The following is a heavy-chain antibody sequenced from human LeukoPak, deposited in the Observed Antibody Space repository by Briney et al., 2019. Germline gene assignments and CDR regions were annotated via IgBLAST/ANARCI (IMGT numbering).Heavy chain of an antibody. CDR2: LNWNGAST. CDR1: GFTFDDYG. J-gene: IGHJ4*02. Sequence: GGSLRLSCAASGFTFDDYGLSWVRQVPGKGLEWVSGLNWNGASTGYADSVKGRFTISRDNAKNSLYLQMNSLRAEDTAVYYCARDIIAVAGEGYFDYWGQGTLVTVSS. V-gene: IGHV3-20*04. CDR3: ARDIIAVAGEGYFDY. D-gene: IGHD6-19*01.